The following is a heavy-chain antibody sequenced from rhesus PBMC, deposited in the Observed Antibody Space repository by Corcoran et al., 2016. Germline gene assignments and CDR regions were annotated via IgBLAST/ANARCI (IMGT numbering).Heavy chain of an antibody. D-gene: IGHD6-25*01. J-gene: IGHJ4*01. CDR2: IYGSSGST. CDR3: ARDIAAAGTGFDY. CDR1: GGSISSGYD. Sequence: QVQLQESGPGVVKPSETLSLTCAVSGGSISSGYDWSWIRQPPGKGLEWSGYIYGSSGSTNYTPSLKHRVTISKDASQNQFSLKLGSVTAADTAVYYCARDIAAAGTGFDYWGQGVLVTVSS. V-gene: IGHV4-76*01.